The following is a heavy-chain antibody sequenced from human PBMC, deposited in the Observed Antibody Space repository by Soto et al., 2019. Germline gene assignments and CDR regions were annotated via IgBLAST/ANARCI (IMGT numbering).Heavy chain of an antibody. CDR1: GGSISGYY. Sequence: ATLSRTCSVSGGSISGYYWSWIRQPPGKGLEWIGYIYYSGSTNYNPSLKSRVTISVDTSKNQFSLKLSSVTAADTAVYYCARDPGIQIDAFDIWGQGTMVTVSS. J-gene: IGHJ3*02. D-gene: IGHD5-18*01. CDR3: ARDPGIQIDAFDI. CDR2: IYYSGST. V-gene: IGHV4-59*01.